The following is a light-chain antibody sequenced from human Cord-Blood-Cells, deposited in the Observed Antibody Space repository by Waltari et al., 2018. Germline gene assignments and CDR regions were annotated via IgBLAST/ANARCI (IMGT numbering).Light chain of an antibody. CDR3: AAWDDSLSGWV. CDR1: SSNIGSNY. CDR2: GNN. J-gene: IGLJ3*02. V-gene: IGLV1-47*01. Sequence: QSVLTQPPSASGTPGQRVTISCSGSSSNIGSNYVYWYQHLPGTAPKLLTYGNNQRPSGVPDRFSGSKSGTSASLAISGLRSEDEADYYCAAWDDSLSGWVFGGGTKLTVL.